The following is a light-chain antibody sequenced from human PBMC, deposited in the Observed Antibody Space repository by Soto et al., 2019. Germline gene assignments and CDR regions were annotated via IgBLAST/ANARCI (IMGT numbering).Light chain of an antibody. CDR1: SSNIGAGYY. Sequence: QSVLTQPPSVSGAPGQRVTISCTGSSSNIGAGYYVHWYQQLPGTAPKLLIYGISNRPSGVPDRFSGSKSGTSASLAITGLQAEDEADYYCRSYDSSLSVVFGGGTKLTVL. V-gene: IGLV1-40*01. J-gene: IGLJ2*01. CDR3: RSYDSSLSVV. CDR2: GIS.